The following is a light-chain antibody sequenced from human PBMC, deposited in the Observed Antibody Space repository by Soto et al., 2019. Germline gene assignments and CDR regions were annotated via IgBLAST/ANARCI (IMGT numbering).Light chain of an antibody. CDR1: QSIRSW. Sequence: DIQMTQSPSTLSASDGDRVTITCRPRQSIRSWVAWYRQKPGKAPKLLIYDASSLESWVPSRFSGSGSGTEFTLTISSLQPDDFATYYCQQFNSYSPGAFGQGTKVDIK. V-gene: IGKV1-5*01. CDR2: DAS. J-gene: IGKJ1*01. CDR3: QQFNSYSPGA.